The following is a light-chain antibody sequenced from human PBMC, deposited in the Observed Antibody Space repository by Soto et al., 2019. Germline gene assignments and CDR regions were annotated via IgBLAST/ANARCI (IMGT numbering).Light chain of an antibody. CDR2: GAS. CDR1: QSVSSSY. CDR3: QQYGSSPPFT. V-gene: IGKV3-20*01. Sequence: EIVLTQSPGPLSLSPGERATLSCRASQSVSSSYLAWYQQKPGQAPRLLIYGASSRATGIPDSFSGSGSGTDFTLTISRLEPEDFAVYYCQQYGSSPPFTFGPGTKVDIK. J-gene: IGKJ3*01.